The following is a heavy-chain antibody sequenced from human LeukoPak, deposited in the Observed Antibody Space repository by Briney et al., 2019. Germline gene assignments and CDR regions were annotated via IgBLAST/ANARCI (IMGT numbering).Heavy chain of an antibody. V-gene: IGHV3-7*03. D-gene: IGHD3-3*01. CDR1: GLTFSSSW. J-gene: IGHJ6*02. CDR2: INPDGNKK. CDR3: AKVFGDFWSGYYSNYYYYGMDV. Sequence: GGSLRLSCAVSGLTFSSSWMDWVRQVPGKGLEWVASINPDGNKKYSADSVKGRFTISRDNAENSLYLQMNSLRAEDTAVYYCAKVFGDFWSGYYSNYYYYGMDVWGQGTTVTVSS.